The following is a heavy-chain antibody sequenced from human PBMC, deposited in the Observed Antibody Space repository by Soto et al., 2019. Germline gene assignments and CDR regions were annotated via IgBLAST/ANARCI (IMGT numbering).Heavy chain of an antibody. CDR1: GYTFTSYD. CDR2: MNPNSGNT. Sequence: ASVKVSCKASGYTFTSYDINWVRQATVQGLEWMGWMNPNSGNTGYAQKFQGRVTMTRNTSISTAYMELSSLRSEDTAVYYCARDFFTIAVAGGSWFDPWGQGALVTVSS. D-gene: IGHD6-19*01. V-gene: IGHV1-8*01. CDR3: ARDFFTIAVAGGSWFDP. J-gene: IGHJ5*02.